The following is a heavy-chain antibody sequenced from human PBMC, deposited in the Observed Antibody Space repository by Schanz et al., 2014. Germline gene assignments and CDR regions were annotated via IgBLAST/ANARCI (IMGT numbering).Heavy chain of an antibody. D-gene: IGHD6-19*01. Sequence: AQLLESGGGLVQPGGSLRLSCAASGFTFSNHALSWVRQAPGKGLELVALMWYDGSNEYYADSVKGRFTISRDNPKKTLYLQMNSLRAEDTAVYYCARDHQWLARYYIDVWGKGTTVTVSS. CDR1: GFTFSNHA. CDR2: MWYDGSNE. V-gene: IGHV3-33*08. CDR3: ARDHQWLARYYIDV. J-gene: IGHJ6*03.